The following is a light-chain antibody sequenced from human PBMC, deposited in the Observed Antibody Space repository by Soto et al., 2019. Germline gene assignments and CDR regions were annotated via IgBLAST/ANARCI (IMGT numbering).Light chain of an antibody. CDR3: KQRRNLSPWT. CDR2: DAS. J-gene: IGKJ1*01. Sequence: EIGLTQSPATLSFSPGERATLYCRASQSVSSYLAWYQQKPGQAPRLLIYDASNRATGIPARFSGSGYGTDFTLTISSLEPEDFAVYCCKQRRNLSPWTFCQGTKLEIK. V-gene: IGKV3-11*01. CDR1: QSVSSY.